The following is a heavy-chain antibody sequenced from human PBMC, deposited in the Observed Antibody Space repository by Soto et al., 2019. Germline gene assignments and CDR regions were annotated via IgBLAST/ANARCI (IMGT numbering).Heavy chain of an antibody. Sequence: PSETLSLTCAVYGGSFSGYYWSWIRQPPGKGLEWIGEINHSGSTNYNPSLKSRVTISVDTSKNQFSLKLSSVTAADTAVYYCARGNYDILTGYYCDYWGQGTLVTVSS. J-gene: IGHJ4*02. CDR2: INHSGST. CDR3: ARGNYDILTGYYCDY. D-gene: IGHD3-9*01. V-gene: IGHV4-34*01. CDR1: GGSFSGYY.